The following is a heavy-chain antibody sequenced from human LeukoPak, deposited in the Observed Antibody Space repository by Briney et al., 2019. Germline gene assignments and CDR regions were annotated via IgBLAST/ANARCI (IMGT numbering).Heavy chain of an antibody. CDR3: AELGITMIGGV. D-gene: IGHD3-22*01. V-gene: IGHV3-21*01. CDR2: IFPSGCEI. CDR1: GFTFSTFA. Sequence: GGSLRLSCAASGFTFSTFAMIWVRQPPGKVLEWVSSIFPSGCEIHYADSVRGRFTISRDNAKNSLYLQMHSLRAEDTAVYYCAELGITMIGGVWGKGTTVTISS. J-gene: IGHJ6*04.